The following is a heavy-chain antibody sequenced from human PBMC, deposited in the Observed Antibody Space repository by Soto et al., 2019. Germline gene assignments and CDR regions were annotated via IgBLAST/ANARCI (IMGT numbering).Heavy chain of an antibody. D-gene: IGHD6-19*01. CDR2: VYNSETT. Sequence: SETLSLTCAVSGDSMGNYYWNWIRQTAGKGLEWIGRVYNSETTNSNPSLRSRVTMSVDTSRKQFYLHLKSVTAADTGVYFCARGGDSVTGTRALDYWGQGTLVTVSS. J-gene: IGHJ4*02. V-gene: IGHV4-4*07. CDR1: GDSMGNYY. CDR3: ARGGDSVTGTRALDY.